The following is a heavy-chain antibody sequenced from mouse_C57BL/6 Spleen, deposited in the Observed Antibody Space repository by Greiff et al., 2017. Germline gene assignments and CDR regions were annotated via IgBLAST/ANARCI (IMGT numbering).Heavy chain of an antibody. V-gene: IGHV1-54*01. J-gene: IGHJ1*03. D-gene: IGHD2-3*01. Sequence: QVQLQQSGAELVRPGTSVKVSCKASGYAFTNYLIEWVKQRPGQGLEWIGVINPGSGGTNYNEKFKGKATLTADKSSSTAYMQLSSPTSEDSAVYFCARRDGYYRYFDVWGTGTTVTVSS. CDR2: INPGSGGT. CDR3: ARRDGYYRYFDV. CDR1: GYAFTNYL.